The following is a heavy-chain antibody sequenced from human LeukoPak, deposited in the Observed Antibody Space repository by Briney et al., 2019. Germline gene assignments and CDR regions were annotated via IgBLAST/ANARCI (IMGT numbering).Heavy chain of an antibody. V-gene: IGHV3-21*01. D-gene: IGHD4-17*01. CDR3: AREADYGEDYYYYYYMDV. Sequence: PGGSLRLSCAASGFTFSSYEMNWVRQAPGKGLEWVSSISSSSSYIYYADSVKGRFTISRDNAKNSLYLQMNSLRAEDTAVYYCAREADYGEDYYYYYYMDVWGKGTTVTVSS. CDR1: GFTFSSYE. J-gene: IGHJ6*03. CDR2: ISSSSSYI.